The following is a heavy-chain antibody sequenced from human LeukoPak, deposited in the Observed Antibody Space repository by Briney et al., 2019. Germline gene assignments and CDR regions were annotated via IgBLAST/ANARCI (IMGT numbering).Heavy chain of an antibody. Sequence: GASVKVSCKASGYTFTSYDINWVRQATGQGLEWMGWMNPNSGSTGYAQKFQGRVTMTRNTSISTAYMELSSLRSEDTAVYYCASRLDGYNQYYFDYWGQGTLVTVSS. CDR2: MNPNSGST. D-gene: IGHD5-24*01. V-gene: IGHV1-8*01. J-gene: IGHJ4*02. CDR1: GYTFTSYD. CDR3: ASRLDGYNQYYFDY.